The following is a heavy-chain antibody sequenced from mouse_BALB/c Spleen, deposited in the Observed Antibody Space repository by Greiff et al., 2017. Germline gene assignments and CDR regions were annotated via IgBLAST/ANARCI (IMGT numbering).Heavy chain of an antibody. J-gene: IGHJ4*01. V-gene: IGHV1-12*01. D-gene: IGHD2-3*01. Sequence: QVQLQQPGAELVKPGASVKMSCKASGYTFTSYNMHWVKQTPGQGLEWIGAIYPGNGDTSYNQKFKGKATLTADKSSSTAYMQLSSLTSEDSAVYYCARRYEDAMDYWGQGTSVTVSS. CDR2: IYPGNGDT. CDR3: ARRYEDAMDY. CDR1: GYTFTSYN.